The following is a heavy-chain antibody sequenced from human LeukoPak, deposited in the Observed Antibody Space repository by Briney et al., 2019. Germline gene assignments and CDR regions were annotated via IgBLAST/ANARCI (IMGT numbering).Heavy chain of an antibody. J-gene: IGHJ4*02. D-gene: IGHD6-13*01. V-gene: IGHV3-21*01. CDR1: GFTFSSYS. Sequence: GGALRLSCAASGFTFSSYSMNRVRQAPGKGLQRVSSISSSSSYIYYADSVKGRFTISGENAKNSLYLQMNSLRAGDTAVYYCARAYSSTWYDSPLDYWGQGTLVTVSS. CDR3: ARAYSSTWYDSPLDY. CDR2: ISSSSSYI.